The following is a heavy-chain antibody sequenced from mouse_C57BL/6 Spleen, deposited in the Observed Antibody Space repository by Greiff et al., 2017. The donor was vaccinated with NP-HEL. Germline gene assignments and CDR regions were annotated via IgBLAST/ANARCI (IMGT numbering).Heavy chain of an antibody. J-gene: IGHJ4*01. V-gene: IGHV5-4*01. CDR1: GFTFSSYA. CDR2: ISDGGSYT. CDR3: AREGGGNLPYAMDY. Sequence: EVQGVESGGGLVKPGGSLKLSCAASGFTFSSYAMSWVRQTPEKRLEWVATISDGGSYTYYPDNVKGRFTISSDNAKNNLYLQMSHLKSEDTAMDDWAREGGGNLPYAMDYWGQGTSVTGSS.